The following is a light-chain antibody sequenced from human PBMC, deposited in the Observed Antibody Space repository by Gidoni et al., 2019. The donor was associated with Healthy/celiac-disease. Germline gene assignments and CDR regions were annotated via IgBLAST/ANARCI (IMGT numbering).Light chain of an antibody. CDR2: GAS. V-gene: IGKV3-20*01. Sequence: EIVLTQSPGILSLSPGERATLSCRASRSVSSSYLAWYQQKPGQAPRLLIYGASSRATGIPDKFSGSGSGTDFTLTISRLEPEDFAVYYCQQYGSSPFTFGQGTRLEIK. CDR3: QQYGSSPFT. CDR1: RSVSSSY. J-gene: IGKJ5*01.